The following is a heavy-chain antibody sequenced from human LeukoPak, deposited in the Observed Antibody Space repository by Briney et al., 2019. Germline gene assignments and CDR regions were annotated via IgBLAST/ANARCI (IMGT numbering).Heavy chain of an antibody. Sequence: KISCEGSGYSFSSYWISWVRQAPGQGLEWMGGIIPIFATANYAQKFQGRVTITADESTSTAFMELSSLRSEDTAVYYCARGNPRSLLPYYFDYWGQGTLVTVSS. CDR3: ARGNPRSLLPYYFDY. D-gene: IGHD3-3*01. CDR1: GYSFSSYW. V-gene: IGHV1-69*01. J-gene: IGHJ4*02. CDR2: IIPIFATA.